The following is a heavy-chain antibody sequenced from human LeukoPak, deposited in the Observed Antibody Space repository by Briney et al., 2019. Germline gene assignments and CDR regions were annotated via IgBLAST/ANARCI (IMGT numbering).Heavy chain of an antibody. V-gene: IGHV4-34*01. CDR3: ARGGVVRGVMGAFDI. CDR1: GGSFSGYY. D-gene: IGHD3-10*01. J-gene: IGHJ3*02. CDR2: INHSGST. Sequence: KTSETLSLTCAVYGGSFSGYYWSWIRQPPGKGLEWIGEINHSGSTNYNPSLKSRVTISVDTSKNQFSLKLSSVTAADTAVYYCARGGVVRGVMGAFDIWGQGTMVTVSS.